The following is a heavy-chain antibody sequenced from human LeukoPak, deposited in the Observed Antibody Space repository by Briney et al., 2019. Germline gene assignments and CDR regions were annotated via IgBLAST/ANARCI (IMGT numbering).Heavy chain of an antibody. J-gene: IGHJ4*02. V-gene: IGHV3-33*01. Sequence: GRSLRLSCAASGFTFSSYGMHWVRQAPGKGLEWVAVIWYDGSNKYYADSVKGRFTISRDNSKNTLYLQMNSLRAEDTAVYYCARGDSGSYYYYFDYWGQGTLVTVSS. CDR1: GFTFSSYG. CDR2: IWYDGSNK. D-gene: IGHD1-26*01. CDR3: ARGDSGSYYYYFDY.